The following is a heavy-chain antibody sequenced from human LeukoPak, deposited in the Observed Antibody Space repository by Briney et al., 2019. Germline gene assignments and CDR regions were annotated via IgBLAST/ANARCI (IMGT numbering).Heavy chain of an antibody. CDR3: AKDQGIVI. Sequence: GGSLRLSCAASGFTFSNYAMSWVRQAPGKGLEWVSAISGSGAGTYYADSVKGRFTISRDNSRNTLYLQMNSLRAEDTAVYYCAKDQGIVIWGQGTLVTVSS. V-gene: IGHV3-23*01. J-gene: IGHJ4*02. CDR1: GFTFSNYA. D-gene: IGHD2-15*01. CDR2: ISGSGAGT.